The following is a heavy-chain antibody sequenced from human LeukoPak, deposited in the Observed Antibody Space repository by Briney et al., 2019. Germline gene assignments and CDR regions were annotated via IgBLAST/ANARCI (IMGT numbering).Heavy chain of an antibody. CDR2: ISGSGGST. CDR3: AKDLKPYYYDSSGYYPDY. CDR1: GFTFSSYG. Sequence: GGSLRLSCAASGFTFSSYGMHWVRQAPGKGLEWVSAISGSGGSTYYADSVKGRFTISRDNSKNTLYLQMNSLRAEDTAVYYCAKDLKPYYYDSSGYYPDYWGQGTLVTVSS. J-gene: IGHJ4*02. D-gene: IGHD3-22*01. V-gene: IGHV3-23*01.